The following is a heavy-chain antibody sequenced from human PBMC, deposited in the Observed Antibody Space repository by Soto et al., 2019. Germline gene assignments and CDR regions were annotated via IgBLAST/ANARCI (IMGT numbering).Heavy chain of an antibody. J-gene: IGHJ4*02. CDR2: ISYDGGDK. CDR3: VKDQDILDAGYYFDY. Sequence: HPGGSLRLSCAASGFTFSSYGMHWVRQAPGKGLEWVAVISYDGGDKYYADSVKGRFTISRDNAKKTLFLQMNSLRAEDTAVYYCVKDQDILDAGYYFDYWGQGTLVTVSS. D-gene: IGHD2-15*01. CDR1: GFTFSSYG. V-gene: IGHV3-30*18.